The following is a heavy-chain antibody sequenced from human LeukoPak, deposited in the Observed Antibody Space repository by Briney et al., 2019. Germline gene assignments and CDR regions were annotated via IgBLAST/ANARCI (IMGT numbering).Heavy chain of an antibody. Sequence: PSGTLTLTRAVTGGSISNEWRTWVRQPPGKVLEWIGEISQSARTNYNPSLKSRVTMSIDKSRNQFSLRMSSVTAADTAVYYCAGVRLGSSGFSEYFAHWGQGTLVTVSS. D-gene: IGHD3-22*01. V-gene: IGHV4-4*02. CDR1: GGSISNEW. J-gene: IGHJ1*01. CDR3: AGVRLGSSGFSEYFAH. CDR2: ISQSART.